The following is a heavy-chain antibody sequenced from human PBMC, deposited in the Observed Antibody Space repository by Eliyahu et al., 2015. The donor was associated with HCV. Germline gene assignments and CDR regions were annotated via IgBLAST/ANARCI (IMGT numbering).Heavy chain of an antibody. V-gene: IGHV4-61*02. Sequence: QVHLQESGPGLVKPSQTLSLTCSVSGGXIXXGTXYGSWIRXAAGKKLEWIGRINAGGSTNYHPSLKSRVTISLDTSRNQFSMNLNSVTAADTAVYYCATQGTGNCRGGFCYPSFDYWGQGTMVTVSS. CDR2: INAGGST. J-gene: IGHJ4*02. CDR3: ATQGTGNCRGGFCYPSFDY. CDR1: GGXIXXGTXY. D-gene: IGHD2-15*01.